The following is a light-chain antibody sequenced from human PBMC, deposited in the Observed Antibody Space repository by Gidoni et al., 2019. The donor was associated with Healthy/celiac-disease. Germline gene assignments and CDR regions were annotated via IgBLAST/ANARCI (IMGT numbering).Light chain of an antibody. CDR3: AAWDDSLSGYV. CDR2: RNN. CDR1: SSNIGSNY. J-gene: IGLJ1*01. V-gene: IGLV1-47*01. Sequence: QSVLPQPPSASGTPGQRVTLSCSGSSSNIGSNYVYWYQQLPGTATKLLIYRNNQRPSGGPDRFSGSKSGTSASLAISGLRSEDEADYYCAAWDDSLSGYVFGTGTKVTVL.